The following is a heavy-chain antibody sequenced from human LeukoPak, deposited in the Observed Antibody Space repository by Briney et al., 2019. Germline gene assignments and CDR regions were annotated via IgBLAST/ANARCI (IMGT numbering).Heavy chain of an antibody. D-gene: IGHD6-6*01. J-gene: IGHJ3*02. V-gene: IGHV4-39*01. CDR3: ARRPTSSSYPKDAFDI. CDR2: IYYSGST. CDR1: GGSISSSSYY. Sequence: SETLSLTCTVSGGSISSSSYYWGWIRQPPGKGLEWIGSIYYSGSTYYNPSLKSRVTISVDTSKNQFSLKLSSVTAADTAVYYCARRPTSSSYPKDAFDIWGQGTMVTVSS.